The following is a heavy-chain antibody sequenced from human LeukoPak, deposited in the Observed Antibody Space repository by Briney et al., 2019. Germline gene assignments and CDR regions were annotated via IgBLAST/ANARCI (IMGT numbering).Heavy chain of an antibody. CDR2: INHSGST. V-gene: IGHV4-34*01. D-gene: IGHD3-16*02. Sequence: SETLSLTCAVYGGSFSAYYWSWIRQPPGKGLEWIGEINHSGSTNYNPSLKSRVTMSVDTSKNQFSLKLSSVTAADTAVYYCARASRLGELSLGYWGQGTLVTVSS. CDR3: ARASRLGELSLGY. CDR1: GGSFSAYY. J-gene: IGHJ4*02.